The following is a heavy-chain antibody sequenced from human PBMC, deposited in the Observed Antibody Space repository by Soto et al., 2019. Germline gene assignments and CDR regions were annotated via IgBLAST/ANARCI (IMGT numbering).Heavy chain of an antibody. Sequence: QLQLQESGSGLVKPSQTLSLTSAASGGSISSGGYSWRWIRQPPGKGLEWMGYIYHSGSTYYNPSLKSRVTISVDRSKNLFFLKRSSVTAADTALYYCARVRDRWGQGTLVTVSS. CDR1: GGSISSGGYS. D-gene: IGHD3-3*01. J-gene: IGHJ5*02. CDR2: IYHSGST. V-gene: IGHV4-30-2*01. CDR3: ARVRDR.